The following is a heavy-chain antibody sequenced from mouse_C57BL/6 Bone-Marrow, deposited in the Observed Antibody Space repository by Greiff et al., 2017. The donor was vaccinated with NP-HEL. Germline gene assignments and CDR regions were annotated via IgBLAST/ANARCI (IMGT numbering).Heavy chain of an antibody. Sequence: QVQLQQPGAELVKPGASVKLSCKASGYTFTSYWMQWVKQRPGQGREWIGEIDPSDSYTNYNQKFKGKATLTVDTSSSTAYMQLSSLTSEDSAVYYCARGAITTVVEDYWGQGTTLTVSS. CDR1: GYTFTSYW. CDR2: IDPSDSYT. V-gene: IGHV1-50*01. J-gene: IGHJ2*01. D-gene: IGHD1-1*01. CDR3: ARGAITTVVEDY.